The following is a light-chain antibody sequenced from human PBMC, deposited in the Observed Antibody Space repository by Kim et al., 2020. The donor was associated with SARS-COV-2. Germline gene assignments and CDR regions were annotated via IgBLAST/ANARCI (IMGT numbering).Light chain of an antibody. CDR1: KLGDKY. J-gene: IGLJ1*01. Sequence: SPEQTASITCSGDKLGDKYACWYQQKPGQSPVLVIYQDNRRASGVPERFSGSNSGNTATLTISGTQATDEADYYCQAWDSSSAYVFGTGTKVTVL. CDR2: QDN. CDR3: QAWDSSSAYV. V-gene: IGLV3-1*01.